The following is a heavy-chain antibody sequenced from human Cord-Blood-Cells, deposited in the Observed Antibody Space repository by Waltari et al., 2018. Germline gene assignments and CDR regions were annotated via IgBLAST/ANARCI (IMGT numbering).Heavy chain of an antibody. V-gene: IGHV1-24*01. D-gene: IGHD1-26*01. Sequence: QVQLVQSGAEVKKPGASVKVSCKVSGYTLTELSMPWVRQAPGKGLEWMGGFESEDGETIYAQKFQGRGTMTEDTSTDTVYMELSSLRSEDTAVYYCATASEWELDYWGQGTLVTVSS. CDR1: GYTLTELS. CDR2: FESEDGET. J-gene: IGHJ4*02. CDR3: ATASEWELDY.